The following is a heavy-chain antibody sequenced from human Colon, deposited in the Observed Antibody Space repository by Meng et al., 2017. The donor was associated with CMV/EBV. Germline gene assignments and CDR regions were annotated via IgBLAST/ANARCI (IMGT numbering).Heavy chain of an antibody. Sequence: GESLKISCAASGFSVRTNYISWVRQRPGQGLEWLSVIYDTGRTYYADSVKGRFTVSRDESKNTVFLQMNNLRAEDTAVYYCARNRLECGGDCYFADSWGQGTTVTVSS. CDR3: ARNRLECGGDCYFADS. CDR2: IYDTGRT. V-gene: IGHV3-66*01. CDR1: GFSVRTNY. D-gene: IGHD2-21*02. J-gene: IGHJ6*02.